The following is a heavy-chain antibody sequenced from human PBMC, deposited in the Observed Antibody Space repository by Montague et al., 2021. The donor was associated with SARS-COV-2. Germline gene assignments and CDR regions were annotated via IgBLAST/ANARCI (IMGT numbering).Heavy chain of an antibody. CDR3: ARTYYGGRPFDY. Sequence: PALVKPAQTLTLTCTFSGFSLSTSGMCVSWIRQPPGKALEWLARIDWDDDKYYSTSLKTRLTIFKDTSKNQVVLTMTNMDPVDTATYYCARTYYGGRPFDYWGQGTLVTVSS. CDR2: IDWDDDK. J-gene: IGHJ4*02. V-gene: IGHV2-70*11. D-gene: IGHD4-23*01. CDR1: GFSLSTSGMC.